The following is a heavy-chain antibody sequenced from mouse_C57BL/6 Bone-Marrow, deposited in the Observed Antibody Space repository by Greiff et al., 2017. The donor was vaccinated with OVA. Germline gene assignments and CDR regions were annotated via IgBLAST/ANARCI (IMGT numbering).Heavy chain of an antibody. CDR3: ARYNGSFDY. Sequence: EVNVVESGGGLVQPGGSLSLSCAASGFTFTDYYMSWVRQPPGKALEWLGFIRNKANGYTTEYSASVKGRFTISRDNSQSILYLQMNALRAEDSATYYCARYNGSFDYWGQGTTLTVSS. CDR1: GFTFTDYY. V-gene: IGHV7-3*01. J-gene: IGHJ2*01. CDR2: IRNKANGYTT.